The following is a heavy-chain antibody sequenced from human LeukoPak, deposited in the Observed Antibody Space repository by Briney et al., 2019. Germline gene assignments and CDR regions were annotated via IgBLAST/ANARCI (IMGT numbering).Heavy chain of an antibody. J-gene: IGHJ4*02. CDR2: IRNKANSYTT. CDR1: GFTFSDHY. V-gene: IGHV3-72*01. D-gene: IGHD5-12*01. Sequence: PGRSLRLSCAASGFTFSDHYMDWVRQAPGKGLEWVCRIRNKANSYTTEYAASVKGRFNVSRDDSKNSLFLQMLSLKTEDTAMYYCTRASISSTPYYFDYWGQGALVTVSS. CDR3: TRASISSTPYYFDY.